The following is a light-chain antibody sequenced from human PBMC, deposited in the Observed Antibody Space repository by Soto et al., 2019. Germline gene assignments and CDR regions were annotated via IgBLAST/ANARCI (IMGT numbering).Light chain of an antibody. CDR2: DVT. J-gene: IGLJ2*01. V-gene: IGLV2-8*01. CDR3: SSYAGSNNPVV. Sequence: QSALTQPPSASGSPGQSVAISCTGTSSDVGGSNYVSWYQHHPGKAPKLIIYDVTQRPSGVPDRFSGSKSGNTASLTVSGLQAEDGGEFYCSSYAGSNNPVVFGGGTKLTVL. CDR1: SSDVGGSNY.